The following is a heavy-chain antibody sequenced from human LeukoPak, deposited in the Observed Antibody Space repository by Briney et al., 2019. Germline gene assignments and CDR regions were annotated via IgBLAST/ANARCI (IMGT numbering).Heavy chain of an antibody. V-gene: IGHV1-18*01. D-gene: IGHD6-6*01. CDR3: ARDLGAARPNWFDP. CDR2: ISAYNGNT. J-gene: IGHJ5*02. CDR1: GYTFTSYG. Sequence: GASVKVSCKASGYTFTSYGISSVRQAPGQGLEWMGWISAYNGNTNYAQKLQGRVTMTTDTSTSTAYMELRSLRSDDTAVYYCARDLGAARPNWFDPWGQGTLVTVSS.